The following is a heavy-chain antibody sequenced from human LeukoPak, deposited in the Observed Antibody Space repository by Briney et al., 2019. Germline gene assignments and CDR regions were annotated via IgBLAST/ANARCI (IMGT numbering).Heavy chain of an antibody. V-gene: IGHV4-30-4*01. D-gene: IGHD4-17*01. CDR3: ARASKHGYGDYYFDY. Sequence: SQTLSLTCTVSGGSISSGDYYWSWIRQPPGKGLEWIGYIYYSGSTYYNPSLKSRVTISVDTSKNQFSLKLSSVTAADTAVYYCARASKHGYGDYYFDYWGQGTLVTVSS. J-gene: IGHJ4*02. CDR1: GGSISSGDYY. CDR2: IYYSGST.